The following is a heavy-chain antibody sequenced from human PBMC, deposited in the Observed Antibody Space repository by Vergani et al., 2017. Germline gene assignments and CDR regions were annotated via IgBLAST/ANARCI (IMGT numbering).Heavy chain of an antibody. CDR3: VRARCSGPCFMSNWFDS. V-gene: IGHV3-74*01. D-gene: IGHD5-12*01. J-gene: IGHJ5*01. CDR1: GFTFSRHW. CDR2: VNPEGTNT. Sequence: EVQLVESGGGLVQPGGSLRLSCAASGFTFSRHWMHWVRQAPGKGLVWVSRVNPEGTNTPYADSVKGQFTISRDNAKNMMYLQLNSLRDEDTAVYYCVRARCSGPCFMSNWFDSWGQGTLVTVSS.